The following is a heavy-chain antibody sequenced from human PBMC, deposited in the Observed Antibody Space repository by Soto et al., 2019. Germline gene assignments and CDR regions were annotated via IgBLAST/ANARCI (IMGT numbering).Heavy chain of an antibody. CDR3: ARDLGIAAADHGMGV. D-gene: IGHD6-13*01. CDR2: IIPILGIA. CDR1: GGTFSSYT. J-gene: IGHJ6*02. V-gene: IGHV1-69*08. Sequence: QVQLVQSGAEVKKPGSSVKVSCKASGGTFSSYTISWVRQAPGQGLEWMGRIIPILGIANYAQKFQGRVTITADKSTSTAYMELSSLRSEDTAVYYCARDLGIAAADHGMGVWGQGTTVTVSS.